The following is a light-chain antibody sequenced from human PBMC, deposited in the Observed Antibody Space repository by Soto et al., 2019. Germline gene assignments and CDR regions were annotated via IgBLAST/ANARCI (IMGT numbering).Light chain of an antibody. V-gene: IGKV3-11*01. CDR3: QQRHMWPIT. CDR2: DAY. J-gene: IGKJ5*01. CDR1: QSVRGL. Sequence: VALTQSPVTLSVSPGERATLSWRAGQSVRGLLAWYQQKPGQAPRLLIYDAYNRATGIPPRFSGSGSGTDFTLTISSLEPEDSEVYYCQQRHMWPITFGQGTRVEIK.